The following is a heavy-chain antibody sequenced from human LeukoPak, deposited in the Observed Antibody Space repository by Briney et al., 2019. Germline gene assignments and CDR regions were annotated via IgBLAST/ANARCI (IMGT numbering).Heavy chain of an antibody. CDR2: INLNSGGT. Sequence: ASVKVSCKASGYTFTGYYMHWVRQAPGQGLEWMGWINLNSGGTNYAQKFQYRVTMTRDTSISTAYMELSRLRSDDTAVYYCARDRPYSSSHRRRNWFDPWGQGTLVTVSS. D-gene: IGHD6-13*01. CDR1: GYTFTGYY. J-gene: IGHJ5*02. V-gene: IGHV1-2*02. CDR3: ARDRPYSSSHRRRNWFDP.